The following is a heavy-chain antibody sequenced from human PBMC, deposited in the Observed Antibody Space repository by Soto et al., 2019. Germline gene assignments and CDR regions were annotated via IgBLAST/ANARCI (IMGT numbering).Heavy chain of an antibody. CDR3: ARDPSFGGSGYYYQLDY. CDR1: GYRFTSYY. D-gene: IGHD3-22*01. V-gene: IGHV1-46*01. J-gene: IGHJ4*02. Sequence: GASVKVSCTASGYRFTSYYMHWVRQAPGQGLEWMGIINPSGGSTSYAQKFQGRVTMTRDTSTSTVYMELSSLRSEDTAVYYCARDPSFGGSGYYYQLDYWGQGTLVTVSS. CDR2: INPSGGST.